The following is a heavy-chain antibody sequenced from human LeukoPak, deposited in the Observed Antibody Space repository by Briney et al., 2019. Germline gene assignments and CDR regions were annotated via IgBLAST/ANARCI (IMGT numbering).Heavy chain of an antibody. V-gene: IGHV3-74*03. J-gene: IGHJ3*02. Sequence: PGGSLRLSCAASGFTFNRFWMHWVRQVPGKGLEWVSRINSDGSNTTYADSVRGRLTTSRDNAKDTVYLQMNSLGPDDTAVYYCTRDYGMAGSTNAFDIWGQGTMVTVSS. CDR3: TRDYGMAGSTNAFDI. D-gene: IGHD5-24*01. CDR2: INSDGSNT. CDR1: GFTFNRFW.